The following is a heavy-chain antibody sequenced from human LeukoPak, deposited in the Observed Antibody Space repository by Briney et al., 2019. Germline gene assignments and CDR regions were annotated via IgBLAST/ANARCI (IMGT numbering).Heavy chain of an antibody. CDR3: ARLSDILTSNSFDA. CDR1: GYSFNNYW. D-gene: IGHD3-9*01. V-gene: IGHV5-51*01. Sequence: ESLKISWQGSGYSFNNYWIGWVRQMPGKGLEWMGIIYPGESDTIYSPSFQALVTISADKSISTAYVQWSSLKASDTAMYSCARLSDILTSNSFDAWGQGTLVTVSS. CDR2: IYPGESDT. J-gene: IGHJ5*02.